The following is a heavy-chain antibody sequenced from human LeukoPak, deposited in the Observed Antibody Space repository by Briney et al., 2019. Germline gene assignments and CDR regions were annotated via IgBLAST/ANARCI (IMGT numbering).Heavy chain of an antibody. Sequence: GASVKVSCKASGYTFTSYDINWVRQATGQGLEWMGWMNPNSGNTGYAQKFQGRVTMARNTSISTAYMELSSLRSEDTAVYYCARAGYDSPYHLDYWGQGTLVTVSS. CDR1: GYTFTSYD. CDR3: ARAGYDSPYHLDY. J-gene: IGHJ4*02. V-gene: IGHV1-8*01. D-gene: IGHD3-22*01. CDR2: MNPNSGNT.